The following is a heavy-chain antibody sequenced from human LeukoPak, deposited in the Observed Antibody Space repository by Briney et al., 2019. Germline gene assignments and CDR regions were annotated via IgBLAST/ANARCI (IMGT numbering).Heavy chain of an antibody. CDR2: ISWNSGSI. CDR3: AKSAAVSPGAFDI. D-gene: IGHD6-13*01. CDR1: ASTSDDYA. V-gene: IGHV3-9*02. Sequence: GGSLRLACAPDASTSDDYAMHWVRQAPGKGLEWVSGISWNSGSIGYADSVKGRFTISRDNAKNSLYLQMNSLRAEDMALYYCAKSAAVSPGAFDIWGQGTMVTVSS. J-gene: IGHJ3*02.